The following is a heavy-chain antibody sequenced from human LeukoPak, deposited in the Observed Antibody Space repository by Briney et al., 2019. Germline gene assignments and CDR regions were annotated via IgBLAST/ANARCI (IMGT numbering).Heavy chain of an antibody. J-gene: IGHJ3*02. CDR3: ARIGQNDYGDYDDVFDI. D-gene: IGHD4-17*01. V-gene: IGHV2-70*04. CDR1: GFSLSTSGMR. Sequence: SGPALVKPTQTLTLTCTFSGFSLSTSGMRVSWIRQPPGKALEWLARIDWDDDKFYSTSLKTRLTISKDTSKNQVVLTMTNMDPVDTATYYCARIGQNDYGDYDDVFDIWGQGTMVTASS. CDR2: IDWDDDK.